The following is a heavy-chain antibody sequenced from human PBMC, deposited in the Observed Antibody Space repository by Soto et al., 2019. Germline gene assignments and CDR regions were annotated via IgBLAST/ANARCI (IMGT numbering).Heavy chain of an antibody. CDR3: ARPKGGELGMDV. Sequence: ASVKVSCKASGGTFSSYAISCVRQAPGQGLEWMGGIIPIFGTANYAQKFQGRVTITADESTSTAYMELSSLRSEDTAVYYCARPKGGELGMDVWGQGTTVTVSS. D-gene: IGHD1-7*01. V-gene: IGHV1-69*13. CDR2: IIPIFGTA. CDR1: GGTFSSYA. J-gene: IGHJ6*02.